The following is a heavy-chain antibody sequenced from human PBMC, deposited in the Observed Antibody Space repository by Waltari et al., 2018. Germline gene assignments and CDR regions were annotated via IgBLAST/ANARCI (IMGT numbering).Heavy chain of an antibody. CDR2: IYYSGST. CDR3: ARLLWFGELSQFDY. Sequence: QLQLQESGPGLVKPSETLSLTCTVSGGSISSSSYYWGWIRQPPGKGLEWIGSIYYSGSTYYNPSLTSRVTISVDTSKNQFSLKLSSVTAADTAVYYCARLLWFGELSQFDYWGQGTLVTVSS. J-gene: IGHJ4*02. D-gene: IGHD3-10*01. V-gene: IGHV4-39*01. CDR1: GGSISSSSYY.